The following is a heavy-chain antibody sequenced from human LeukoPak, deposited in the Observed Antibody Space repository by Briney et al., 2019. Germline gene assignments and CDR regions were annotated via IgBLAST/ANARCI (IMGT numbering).Heavy chain of an antibody. CDR2: ISSSSSYI. J-gene: IGHJ4*02. D-gene: IGHD5-24*01. CDR3: ARDRWGRWLQLPDY. V-gene: IGHV3-21*01. CDR1: GFTVSSYG. Sequence: GGSLRLSCTASGFTVSSYGMNWVRQAPGKGLEWVSSISSSSSYIYYADSVKGRFTISRDNAKNSLYLQMNSLRAEDTAVYYCARDRWGRWLQLPDYWGQGTLVTVSS.